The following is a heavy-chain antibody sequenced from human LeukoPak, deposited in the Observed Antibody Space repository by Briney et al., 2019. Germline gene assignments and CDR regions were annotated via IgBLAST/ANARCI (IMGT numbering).Heavy chain of an antibody. J-gene: IGHJ5*02. CDR3: ARALRYVWGSYRFPFDP. V-gene: IGHV3-30*02. CDR2: IRYDGSNK. CDR1: GFTFSSYG. D-gene: IGHD3-16*02. Sequence: GGSLRLSCAASGFTFSSYGMHWVRQAPGKGLEWVAFIRYDGSNKYYADSVKGRFTVSRDNSKNTLDLQMNSLRAEDTAVYYCARALRYVWGSYRFPFDPWGQGTLVTVSS.